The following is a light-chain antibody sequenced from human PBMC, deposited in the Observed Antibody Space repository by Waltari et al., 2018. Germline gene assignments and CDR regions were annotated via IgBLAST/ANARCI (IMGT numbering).Light chain of an antibody. CDR3: QQYNNWPQT. CDR1: QSISSN. V-gene: IGKV3-15*01. Sequence: EIVMTQSPATLSVSPGDRATLSCRASQSISSNLAWYQHRPGQAPRLLIYDASTRATGIPARFSGSGSGTEFTLTISSLQSEDFALYYCQQYNNWPQTFGQGTKVEIE. CDR2: DAS. J-gene: IGKJ1*01.